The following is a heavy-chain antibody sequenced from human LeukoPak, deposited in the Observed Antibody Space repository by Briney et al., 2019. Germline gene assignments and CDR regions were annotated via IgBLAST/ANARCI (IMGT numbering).Heavy chain of an antibody. CDR2: INPSGGST. D-gene: IGHD2-2*01. CDR1: GYTFTSYY. J-gene: IGHJ6*02. Sequence: GASVKVSCKASGYTFTSYYMHWVRQAPGQGLEWMGIINPSGGSTSYAQKFQGRVTMTRDTSTSTVYMELSSLRSEDTAVYYCARDDIVVVPAAQAYYYYGMDVWGQGTTVTVSS. CDR3: ARDDIVVVPAAQAYYYYGMDV. V-gene: IGHV1-46*01.